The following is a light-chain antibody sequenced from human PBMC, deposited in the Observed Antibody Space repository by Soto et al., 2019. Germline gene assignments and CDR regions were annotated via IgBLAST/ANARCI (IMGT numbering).Light chain of an antibody. CDR3: QHYGSSPFT. CDR2: GAS. J-gene: IGKJ3*01. V-gene: IGKV3-15*01. CDR1: QSVSSN. Sequence: EIVMTQSPATLSVSPGERATLSCRASQSVSSNLAWYQQKPGQAPRLLIYGASTRATGIPARFSGSGSGTEFTLTISSLQSEDFAVYYCQHYGSSPFTFGPGTEVDI.